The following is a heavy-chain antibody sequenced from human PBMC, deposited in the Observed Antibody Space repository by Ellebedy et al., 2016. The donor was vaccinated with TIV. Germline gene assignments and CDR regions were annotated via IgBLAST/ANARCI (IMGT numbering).Heavy chain of an antibody. J-gene: IGHJ4*02. CDR1: GYTFTSYY. Sequence: ASVKVSCKESGYTFTSYYMYWVRQAPGQGLEWMGIINPSAGSTNYAQKFQGRVTMTRDTSTSTVYMGLSSLRSEDTAVYYCARGDKYYYDSSGYYYTYWGQGTLVTVSS. CDR3: ARGDKYYYDSSGYYYTY. D-gene: IGHD3-22*01. V-gene: IGHV1-46*01. CDR2: INPSAGST.